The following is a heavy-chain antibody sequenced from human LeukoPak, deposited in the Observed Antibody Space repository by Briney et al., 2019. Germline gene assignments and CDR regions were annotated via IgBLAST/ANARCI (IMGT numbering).Heavy chain of an antibody. Sequence: GGSLRLSCAASGFTLSSHWMSWVRQAPGKGLEWVANIKQDGSEKYYVDSVKGRSTISRDNAKNSLHLQMNSLRAEDTAVYYCARDSYYYDSSGYYYYFDYWGQGTLVTVSS. D-gene: IGHD3-22*01. V-gene: IGHV3-7*01. CDR2: IKQDGSEK. CDR1: GFTLSSHW. J-gene: IGHJ4*02. CDR3: ARDSYYYDSSGYYYYFDY.